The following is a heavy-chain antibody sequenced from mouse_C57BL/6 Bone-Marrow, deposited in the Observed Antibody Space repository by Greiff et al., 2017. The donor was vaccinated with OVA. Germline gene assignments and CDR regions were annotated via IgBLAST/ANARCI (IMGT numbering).Heavy chain of an antibody. D-gene: IGHD2-3*01. V-gene: IGHV1-26*01. CDR2: INPNNGGT. CDR3: ARWLLLYFDY. Sequence: EVKLQQSGPELVKPGASVKISCKASGYTFTDYYMNWVKQSHGKSLEWIGDINPNNGGTSYNQKFKGKATLTVDKSSSTAYMELRSLTSEDSAVYYCARWLLLYFDYWGQGTTLTVSS. J-gene: IGHJ2*01. CDR1: GYTFTDYY.